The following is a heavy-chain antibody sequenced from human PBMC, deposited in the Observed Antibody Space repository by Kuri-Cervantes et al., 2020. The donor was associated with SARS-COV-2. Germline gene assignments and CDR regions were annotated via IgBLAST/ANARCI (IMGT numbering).Heavy chain of an antibody. CDR1: GGSISSYY. Sequence: SETLSLTCTVSGGSISSYYWSWIRQPAGKGLEWIGRIYTSGSTNYNASLKSRVTMSVDTSKNQFSLKLSSVTAADTAVYYCARVKGDDFWSGRQSDAFDIWGQGTMVTVSS. V-gene: IGHV4-4*07. J-gene: IGHJ3*02. D-gene: IGHD3-3*01. CDR3: ARVKGDDFWSGRQSDAFDI. CDR2: IYTSGST.